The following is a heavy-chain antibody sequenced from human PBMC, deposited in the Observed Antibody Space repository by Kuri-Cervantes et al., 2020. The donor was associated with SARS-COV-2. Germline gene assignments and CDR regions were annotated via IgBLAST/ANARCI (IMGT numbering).Heavy chain of an antibody. CDR1: GYTFTSYG. CDR2: ISAYNGNT. V-gene: IGHV1-18*01. Sequence: ASVKVSCKASGYTFTSYGISWVRQAPGQGLEWMGWISAYNGNTNYAQKLQGRDTMTTDTSTSTAYMELRSLRSDDTAVYYCARDLGGKIAVAFYYYGMDVWGQGTTVTVSS. CDR3: ARDLGGKIAVAFYYYGMDV. D-gene: IGHD6-19*01. J-gene: IGHJ6*02.